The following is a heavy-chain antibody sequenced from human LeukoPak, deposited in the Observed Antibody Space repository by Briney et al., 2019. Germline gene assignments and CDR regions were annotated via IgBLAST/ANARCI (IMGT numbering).Heavy chain of an antibody. D-gene: IGHD1-14*01. V-gene: IGHV3-9*01. CDR1: GFTFDDYA. CDR3: ARSEDLSYFDY. Sequence: PGRSLRLSCAASGFTFDDYAMHWVRQAPGKGLEWVSGISWNSGSIGYADSVKGRFTISRDNAKNSLYLQMNSLRAEDTALYYCARSEDLSYFDYWGHGTLVTVSS. J-gene: IGHJ4*01. CDR2: ISWNSGSI.